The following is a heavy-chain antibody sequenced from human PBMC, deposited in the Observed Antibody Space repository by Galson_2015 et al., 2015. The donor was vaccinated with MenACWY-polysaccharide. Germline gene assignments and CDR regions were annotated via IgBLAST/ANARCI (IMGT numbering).Heavy chain of an antibody. CDR2: IIPIFGTA. CDR3: ARMVTYDSSGYYFAPEINWFDP. J-gene: IGHJ5*02. Sequence: SVKVSCKASGGTFSSYAISWVRQAPGHGLEWMGGIIPIFGTANYAQKFQGRVTITADESTSTAYMELSSLRSEDTAVYYCARMVTYDSSGYYFAPEINWFDPWGQGTLVTVSS. V-gene: IGHV1-69*13. CDR1: GGTFSSYA. D-gene: IGHD3-22*01.